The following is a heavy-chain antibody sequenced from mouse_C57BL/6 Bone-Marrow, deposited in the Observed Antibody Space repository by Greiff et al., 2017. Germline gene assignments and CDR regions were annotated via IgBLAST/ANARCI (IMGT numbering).Heavy chain of an antibody. J-gene: IGHJ4*01. CDR1: GFNIKDDY. D-gene: IGHD2-4*01. CDR2: IDPENGDT. Sequence: VQLQQSGAELVRPGASVKLSCTASGFNIKDDYMHWVKQRPEQGLEWIGWIDPENGDTEYASKFQGKATITADTSSNTAYLQLSSLTSEDTAVYYCTTEPYDYDGGDYAMDYWGQGTSVTVSS. CDR3: TTEPYDYDGGDYAMDY. V-gene: IGHV14-4*01.